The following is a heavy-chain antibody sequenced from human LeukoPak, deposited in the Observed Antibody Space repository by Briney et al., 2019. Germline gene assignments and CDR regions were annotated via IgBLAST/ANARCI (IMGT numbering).Heavy chain of an antibody. V-gene: IGHV3-23*01. CDR3: AKGIAAAGTGFGHAFDI. CDR2: ISGSGGST. D-gene: IGHD6-13*01. CDR1: GFTFSSYA. Sequence: GGSLRLSCAASGFTFSSYAMSWVRQAPGKGLEWVSAISGSGGSTYYADSVKGRFTISRDNSKNTLYLQMNSLRAEDTAVYYCAKGIAAAGTGFGHAFDIWGQGTMVTVSS. J-gene: IGHJ3*02.